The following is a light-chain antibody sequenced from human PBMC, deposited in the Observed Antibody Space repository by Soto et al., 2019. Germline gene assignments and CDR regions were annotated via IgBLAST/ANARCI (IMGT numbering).Light chain of an antibody. CDR2: TAS. V-gene: IGKV1-5*01. Sequence: DIEMTQSPGTLSSSVGDRVTLTCRASQSVSSRLAWYEQKPGKDPKLLIYTASSFESGVPSRFSGSGSGTDFTLTISSLQPDDFAIYYCQQYNSYLRTFGQGTKVEIK. J-gene: IGKJ1*01. CDR1: QSVSSR. CDR3: QQYNSYLRT.